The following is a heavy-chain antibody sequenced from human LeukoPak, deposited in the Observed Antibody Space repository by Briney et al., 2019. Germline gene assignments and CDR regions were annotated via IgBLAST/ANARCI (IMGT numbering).Heavy chain of an antibody. CDR2: INHSGST. J-gene: IGHJ4*02. CDR3: ARGPRLWFGDRSWFHY. CDR1: GGSFSGYY. V-gene: IGHV4-34*01. D-gene: IGHD3-10*01. Sequence: SETLSLTCAVYGGSFSGYYWGWIRQPPGKGLEWIGEINHSGSTNYNPSLKSRVTISVDTSKNQFSLKLSSVTAADTAVYYCARGPRLWFGDRSWFHYWGQGTLVTVSS.